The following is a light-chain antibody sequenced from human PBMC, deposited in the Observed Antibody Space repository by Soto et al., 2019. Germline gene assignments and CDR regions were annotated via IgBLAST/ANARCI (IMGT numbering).Light chain of an antibody. CDR2: GAS. Sequence: EIVMTQSPATLTVSPGERATLSCRASQSVSSDLAWYQQKPGQAPRLLIYGASSRATGIPDRFSGSGSGTDFTLTISRLEPEDFAVYSCQQYGSSPLTFGGGTKVDNK. CDR1: QSVSSD. CDR3: QQYGSSPLT. V-gene: IGKV3-20*01. J-gene: IGKJ4*01.